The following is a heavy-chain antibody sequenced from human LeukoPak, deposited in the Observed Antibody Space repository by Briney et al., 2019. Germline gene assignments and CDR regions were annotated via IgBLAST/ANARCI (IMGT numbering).Heavy chain of an antibody. J-gene: IGHJ3*02. V-gene: IGHV7-4-1*02. CDR3: ASMGANGFDM. CDR1: GYTFTSYA. CDR2: INTYTGNP. Sequence: GASVKVSCKASGYTFTSYAINWVRQAPGQGLEFMGWINTYTGNPTYAQAFTGRFVFSVDTSVSTAYLQISRLKTEDTAVYYCASMGANGFDMGGQGTTVTVSS. D-gene: IGHD3-16*01.